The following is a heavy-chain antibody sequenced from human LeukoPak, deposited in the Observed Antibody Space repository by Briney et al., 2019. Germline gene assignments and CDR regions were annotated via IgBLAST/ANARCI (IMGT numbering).Heavy chain of an antibody. V-gene: IGHV4-39*01. CDR1: GGSISSSSYY. CDR3: ARLRGWLPFDY. J-gene: IGHJ4*02. CDR2: IYYSGST. D-gene: IGHD6-19*01. Sequence: SKTLSLTCTVSGGSISSSSYYWGWIRQPPGKGLEWIGSIYYSGSTYYNPSLKSRVTISVDTSKNQFSLKLSSVTAADTAVYYCARLRGWLPFDYWGQGTLVTVSS.